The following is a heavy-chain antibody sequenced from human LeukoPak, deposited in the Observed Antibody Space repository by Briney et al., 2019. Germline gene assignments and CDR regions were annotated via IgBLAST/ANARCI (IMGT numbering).Heavy chain of an antibody. D-gene: IGHD2-2*01. CDR1: GFTFSSYS. J-gene: IGHJ5*02. Sequence: GGSLRLSCAASGFTFSSYSMNWVRQAPGKGLEWVSAISGSGGSTYYADSVKGRFTISRDNSKNTLYLQMNSLRAEGTAVYYCAKGGVGKYCSSTSCPSWGQGTLVTVSS. CDR3: AKGGVGKYCSSTSCPS. V-gene: IGHV3-23*01. CDR2: ISGSGGST.